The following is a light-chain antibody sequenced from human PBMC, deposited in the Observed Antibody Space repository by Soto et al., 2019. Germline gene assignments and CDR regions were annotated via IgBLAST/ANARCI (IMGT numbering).Light chain of an antibody. CDR2: AAS. CDR1: QSISSY. V-gene: IGKV1-39*01. Sequence: DIQMTQSPSSLSASVGDRVTITCRASQSISSYLNWYQHKPGKAPRLLIYAASSLQSGVPSRFSGSGSGTEFTLTISSLQPEDFATYYCQQSYSTPVWTFGQGTKVEIK. CDR3: QQSYSTPVWT. J-gene: IGKJ1*01.